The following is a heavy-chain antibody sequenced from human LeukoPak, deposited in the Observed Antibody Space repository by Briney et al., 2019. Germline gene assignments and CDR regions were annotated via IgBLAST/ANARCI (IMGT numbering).Heavy chain of an antibody. CDR3: ARGALYGSGSSSDY. D-gene: IGHD3-10*01. Sequence: SVKVSCKASGGTFSSYAISWVRQAPGQGLEWMGRIIPILGIANYAQKFQGRVTITADKSTSTAYMELSSLRSEDTAVYYCARGALYGSGSSSDYWGQGTLVTVSS. V-gene: IGHV1-69*04. J-gene: IGHJ4*02. CDR1: GGTFSSYA. CDR2: IIPILGIA.